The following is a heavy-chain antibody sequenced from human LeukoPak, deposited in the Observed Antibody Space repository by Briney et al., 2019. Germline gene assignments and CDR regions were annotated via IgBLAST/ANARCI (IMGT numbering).Heavy chain of an antibody. CDR1: GFTFSSYG. D-gene: IGHD3-22*01. CDR3: ARELSSGYSYYIDY. CDR2: IRYDGSNK. V-gene: IGHV3-30*02. J-gene: IGHJ4*02. Sequence: PGGSLRLSCAASGFTFSSYGMHWVRQAPGKGLEWVAFIRYDGSNKYYADSVKGRFTISRDNSKNTLYLQMNSLRAEDTAVYYCARELSSGYSYYIDYWGQGTLVTVSS.